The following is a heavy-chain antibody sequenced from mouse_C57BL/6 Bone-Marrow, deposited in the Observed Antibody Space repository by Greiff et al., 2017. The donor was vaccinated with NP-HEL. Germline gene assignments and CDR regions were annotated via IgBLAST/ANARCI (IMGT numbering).Heavy chain of an antibody. V-gene: IGHV6-6*01. CDR1: GFTFSDAW. CDR2: IRHTANNHAT. D-gene: IGHD1-1*01. CDR3: TLLGSYFDY. Sequence: EVQGVESGGGLVQPGGSMKLSCAASGFTFSDAWMDWVRQSPEQGLEWVAEIRHTANNHATYYAESVKGRFTISRDDSKSSVYLQMTSLRAEDTGIYYCTLLGSYFDYWGQGTTLTVSS. J-gene: IGHJ2*01.